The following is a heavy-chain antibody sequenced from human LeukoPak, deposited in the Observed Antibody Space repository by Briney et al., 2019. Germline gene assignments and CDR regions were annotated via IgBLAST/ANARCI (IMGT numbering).Heavy chain of an antibody. CDR1: GFTFSSYG. CDR2: IWYDGSNK. D-gene: IGHD6-19*01. Sequence: GRSLRLSCAASGFTFSSYGMHWVRQAPGKGLEWVAVIWYDGSNKYYADSVKGRFTISRDNSKNTLYLQMNSLRAEDTAVYYCARGRIAVAGPGSYFDYWGQGTLVTVSS. J-gene: IGHJ4*02. CDR3: ARGRIAVAGPGSYFDY. V-gene: IGHV3-33*01.